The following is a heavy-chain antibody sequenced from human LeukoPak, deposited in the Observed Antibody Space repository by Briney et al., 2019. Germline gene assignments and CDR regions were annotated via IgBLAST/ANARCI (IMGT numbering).Heavy chain of an antibody. V-gene: IGHV1-69*05. J-gene: IGHJ4*02. CDR1: GGTFSSYA. CDR3: ARAFSSGYYPFDY. D-gene: IGHD3-22*01. CDR2: IIPIFGTA. Sequence: SVKVSCKASGGTFSSYAISWVRQAPGQGLEWMGGIIPIFGTANYAQKFQGRVTITTDESTSTAYMELSSLRSEDTAVYYCARAFSSGYYPFDYWGQGTLVTGSS.